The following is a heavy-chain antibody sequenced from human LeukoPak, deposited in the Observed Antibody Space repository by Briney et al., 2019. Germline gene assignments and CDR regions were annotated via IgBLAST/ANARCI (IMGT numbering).Heavy chain of an antibody. CDR2: INQDGSEK. CDR3: ARDRALYDSRRGYYYTEDDY. J-gene: IGHJ4*02. V-gene: IGHV3-7*01. D-gene: IGHD3-22*01. CDR1: GFSFSSFW. Sequence: QPGGSLRLSCAASGFSFSSFWMSWVRQAPGKGLEWVANINQDGSEKYSVDSVKGRFAISRDNAKSSVYLQMNSLRADDTALYYCARDRALYDSRRGYYYTEDDYWGQGTLVTVSS.